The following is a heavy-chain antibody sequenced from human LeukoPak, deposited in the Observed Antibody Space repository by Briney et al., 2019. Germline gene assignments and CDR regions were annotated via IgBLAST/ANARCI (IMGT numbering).Heavy chain of an antibody. CDR1: GYSFTSYW. CDR3: ARPKTLGGYNYEFEF. CDR2: VYPATSDT. D-gene: IGHD5-18*01. V-gene: IGHV5-51*01. Sequence: GESLKISCKGSGYSFTSYWIGWVRQMPGKGLGWIGIVYPATSDTTYSPSFQGQVTISADKSSSTAYLQWSSLKASDTAIYYCARPKTLGGYNYEFEFWGQGTLVTVSS. J-gene: IGHJ4*02.